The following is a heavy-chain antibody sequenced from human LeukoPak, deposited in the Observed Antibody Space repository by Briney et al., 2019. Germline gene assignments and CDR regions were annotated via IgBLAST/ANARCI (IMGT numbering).Heavy chain of an antibody. D-gene: IGHD4-17*01. J-gene: IGHJ4*02. Sequence: PGGSLRLSCAASGFTLSSYAMSWVRQAPGKGLEWVSVISGSGGSTYYADSVKGRFTISRDNSKLTLYLQMNSLRADDTAVYYCAKDLGDYGYYFDYWGQGTLVTVSS. CDR3: AKDLGDYGYYFDY. V-gene: IGHV3-23*01. CDR1: GFTLSSYA. CDR2: ISGSGGST.